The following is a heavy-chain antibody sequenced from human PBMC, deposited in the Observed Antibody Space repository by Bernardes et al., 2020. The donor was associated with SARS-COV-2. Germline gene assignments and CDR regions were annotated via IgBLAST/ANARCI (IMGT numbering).Heavy chain of an antibody. Sequence: ASVKVSCKVSGYTLTELSMHWVRQAPGKGLEWMGGFDPEDGETIYAQKFQGRVTMTEDTSTDTAYMELSSLRSEDTAVYYCAKDGNYDYVWGSYPEPFDYWGQGTLVTVSS. J-gene: IGHJ4*02. CDR1: GYTLTELS. D-gene: IGHD3-16*02. V-gene: IGHV1-24*01. CDR2: FDPEDGET. CDR3: AKDGNYDYVWGSYPEPFDY.